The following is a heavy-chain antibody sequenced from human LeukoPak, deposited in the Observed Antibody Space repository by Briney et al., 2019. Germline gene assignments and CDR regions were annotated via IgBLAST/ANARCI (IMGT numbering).Heavy chain of an antibody. D-gene: IGHD3-10*01. J-gene: IGHJ6*03. V-gene: IGHV3-7*01. CDR2: IKQDGSEK. Sequence: GGSLRLSCAASGFTFATYWMSWVRQAPGKGLEWVANIKQDGSEKYYVDSVKGRFTISRDNAKNSLYLQMNSLRAEDTAVYYCARDFRVEVPLWFGELFASYYMDVWGKGTTVTVSS. CDR3: ARDFRVEVPLWFGELFASYYMDV. CDR1: GFTFATYW.